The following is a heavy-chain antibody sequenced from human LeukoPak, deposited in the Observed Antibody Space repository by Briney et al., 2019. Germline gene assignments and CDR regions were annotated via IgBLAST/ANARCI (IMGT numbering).Heavy chain of an antibody. Sequence: SETLSLTCIVSGGSMSSYYWSWIRQPPGKGLEWIGYIYYSGSTNYNPSLKSRVTISVDTSKNQFSLKLSSVTAADTAVYYCARGGTVGAPYNWFDPWGQGTLVTVSS. CDR1: GGSMSSYY. J-gene: IGHJ5*02. V-gene: IGHV4-59*01. CDR2: IYYSGST. D-gene: IGHD1-26*01. CDR3: ARGGTVGAPYNWFDP.